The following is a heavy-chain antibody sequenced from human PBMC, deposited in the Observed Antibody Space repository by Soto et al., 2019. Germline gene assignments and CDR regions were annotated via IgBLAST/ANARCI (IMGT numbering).Heavy chain of an antibody. CDR3: AKDGTTTGKHYYGMDI. D-gene: IGHD1-1*01. V-gene: IGHV3-23*01. Sequence: AGGSLRLSCEVSGFMLTSYGMNWVRQTPDKGLEWVSTIGRTGDTFYADSVRGRFTISRDNSNDTLFLQMNSLRAEDTALYFCAKDGTTTGKHYYGMDIWGQGTTVTVSS. CDR2: IGRTGDT. CDR1: GFMLTSYG. J-gene: IGHJ6*02.